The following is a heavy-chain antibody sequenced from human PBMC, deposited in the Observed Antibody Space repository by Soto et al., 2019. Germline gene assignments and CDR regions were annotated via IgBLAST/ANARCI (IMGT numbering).Heavy chain of an antibody. CDR3: AKALVYDSSGYYYFDY. D-gene: IGHD3-22*01. J-gene: IGHJ4*02. V-gene: IGHV3-9*01. Sequence: PGGSLRLSCAASGFTFDDYAMHWVRQAPGKGLEWVSSISWNSGSIAYADSVKGRFTISRDNAKNSLFLQMSSLRPEDTALYYCAKALVYDSSGYYYFDYWGQGTLVTVSS. CDR2: ISWNSGSI. CDR1: GFTFDDYA.